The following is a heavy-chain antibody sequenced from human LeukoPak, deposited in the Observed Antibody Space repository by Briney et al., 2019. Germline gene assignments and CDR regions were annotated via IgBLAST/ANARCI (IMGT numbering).Heavy chain of an antibody. D-gene: IGHD7-27*01. Sequence: PSGTLSLTCAVSGGSISSNNWWNWVRQPPGKGLEWIGEIDHRGSTNYNPSLRGRVTISIDKSKNEFSLKLNSVTAADTAVYYCASRKLGNDYWGQGTLVTVSS. CDR3: ASRKLGNDY. CDR1: GGSISSNNW. CDR2: IDHRGST. J-gene: IGHJ4*02. V-gene: IGHV4-4*02.